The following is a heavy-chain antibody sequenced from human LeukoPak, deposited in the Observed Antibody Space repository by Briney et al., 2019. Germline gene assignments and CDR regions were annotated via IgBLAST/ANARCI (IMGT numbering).Heavy chain of an antibody. CDR3: ASRDSVAGLADAFDI. CDR2: INPNSGGT. J-gene: IGHJ3*02. D-gene: IGHD6-19*01. Sequence: GASVKVSCKASGYTFTGYYMHWVRQAPGQGLEWMGWINPNSGGTNYAQKFQGRVTMTRDTSISTAYMELSRLRSDDTAVYYCASRDSVAGLADAFDIWGQGTMVTVSS. CDR1: GYTFTGYY. V-gene: IGHV1-2*02.